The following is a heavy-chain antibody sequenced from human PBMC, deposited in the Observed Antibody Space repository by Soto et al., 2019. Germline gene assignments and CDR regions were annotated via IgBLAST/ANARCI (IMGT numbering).Heavy chain of an antibody. J-gene: IGHJ4*02. CDR1: GFSFNNYA. V-gene: IGHV3-23*01. Sequence: EVQLLESGGELVQPGGSLRLSCVASGFSFNNYAMSWVRQAPGKGLEWVSAISGSGATTYYAESVKGRFTISRDNSMNTLYQQMNSLRAEDTAVYYCAKFLVVTGGSSGWPWYFDCWGQGSLVTVSS. D-gene: IGHD6-25*01. CDR3: AKFLVVTGGSSGWPWYFDC. CDR2: ISGSGATT.